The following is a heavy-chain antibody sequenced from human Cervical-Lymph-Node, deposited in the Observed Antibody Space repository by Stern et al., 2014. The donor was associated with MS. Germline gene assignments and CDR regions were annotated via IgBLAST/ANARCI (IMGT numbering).Heavy chain of an antibody. D-gene: IGHD6-13*01. CDR3: ARHQAGIAAN. J-gene: IGHJ4*02. CDR1: GGSLSTLA. Sequence: QVQLVQSGAEVKRPESSVKVSCTTSGGSLSTLAIRWVRQAPGPGLEWVGEIMPLLGTAHYAQKFKGRLTITADDSTSTVYMELSSLKSEDTAIYFCARHQAGIAANWGQGTLVTVTS. CDR2: IMPLLGTA. V-gene: IGHV1-69*19.